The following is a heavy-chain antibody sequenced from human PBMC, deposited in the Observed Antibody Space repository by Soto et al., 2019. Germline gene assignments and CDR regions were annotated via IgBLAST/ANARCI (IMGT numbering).Heavy chain of an antibody. D-gene: IGHD5-12*01. Sequence: GESLKISCKGSGYSFTSYWISWVRQMPGKGLEWMGRIDPSDSYTNYSPSFQGHVTISADKSISTAYLQWSSLKASDTAMYYCARAGVATIYPGNNWFDPWGQGTLVTVSS. CDR2: IDPSDSYT. CDR3: ARAGVATIYPGNNWFDP. CDR1: GYSFTSYW. V-gene: IGHV5-10-1*01. J-gene: IGHJ5*02.